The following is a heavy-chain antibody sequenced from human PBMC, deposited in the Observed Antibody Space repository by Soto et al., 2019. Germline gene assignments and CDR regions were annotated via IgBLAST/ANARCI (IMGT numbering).Heavy chain of an antibody. CDR2: IYYSGTT. CDR1: GYSISSSNW. V-gene: IGHV4-28*01. Sequence: QVQLQDSGPGLVKPSDTLSLTCAVSGYSISSSNWWGWIRQPPGKGLEWIGYIYYSGTTYYNPSLKSRVTMSVDTSTNQFSLKLTSVTAVDTAVYYCARREIQGPIDYWGQGTLVTVSS. CDR3: ARREIQGPIDY. D-gene: IGHD1-26*01. J-gene: IGHJ4*02.